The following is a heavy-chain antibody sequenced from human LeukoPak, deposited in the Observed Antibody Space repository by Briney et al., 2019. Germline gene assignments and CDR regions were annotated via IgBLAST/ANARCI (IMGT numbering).Heavy chain of an antibody. J-gene: IGHJ4*02. CDR1: GYTFSSYG. V-gene: IGHV1-18*01. CDR2: ISVYNGNP. Sequence: GSLKVSCKASGYTFSSYGISWVRQAPGQGLEWMGWISVYNGNPNYEQKLQGRVTMTTDTSTSTAYMELRSLRSDDTAVYYCARDVPIEGATTRGHDYWGQGTQVTVSS. D-gene: IGHD1-26*01. CDR3: ARDVPIEGATTRGHDY.